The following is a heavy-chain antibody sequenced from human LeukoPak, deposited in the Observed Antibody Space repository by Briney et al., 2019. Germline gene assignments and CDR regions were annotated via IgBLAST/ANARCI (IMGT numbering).Heavy chain of an antibody. CDR2: INPDSGGT. J-gene: IGHJ5*02. V-gene: IGHV1-2*02. CDR1: GYTLTGHY. D-gene: IGHD3-9*01. Sequence: ASVKVSCKASGYTLTGHYMHWVRQAPGQGLEWMGWINPDSGGTNLAPKFQGRVTMTRDTSISTAYMELRRLTSDDTAVYYCARDRYLTYNDILSGYYSSWFDPWGQGTPVTVSS. CDR3: ARDRYLTYNDILSGYYSSWFDP.